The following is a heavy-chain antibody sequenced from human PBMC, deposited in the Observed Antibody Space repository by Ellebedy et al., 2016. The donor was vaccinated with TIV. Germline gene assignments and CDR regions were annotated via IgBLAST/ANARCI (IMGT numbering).Heavy chain of an antibody. J-gene: IGHJ6*02. CDR3: AKNTQSDYYYYGMDV. CDR2: ISWNSGSI. Sequence: GGSLRLSXAASGFTFDDYAMHWVRQAPGKGLEWVSGISWNSGSIGYADSVKGRFTISRDNAKNSLYLQMNSLRAEDTALYYCAKNTQSDYYYYGMDVWGQGTTVTVSS. V-gene: IGHV3-9*01. CDR1: GFTFDDYA.